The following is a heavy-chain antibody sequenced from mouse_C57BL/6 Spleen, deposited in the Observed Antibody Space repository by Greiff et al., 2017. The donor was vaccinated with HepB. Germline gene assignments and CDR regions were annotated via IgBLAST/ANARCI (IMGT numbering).Heavy chain of an antibody. CDR1: GYTFTSYW. V-gene: IGHV1-53*01. CDR2: INPSNGGT. CDR3: GSDGGRDYGLVAMDY. Sequence: QVQLKQPGTELVKPGASVKLSCKASGYTFTSYWMHWVKQRPVQGLEWIGNINPSNGGTNYNEKFKSKATLTVDKSSSTAYMQLSSLTSEDSAVYYCGSDGGRDYGLVAMDYWGEGTSVTDSS. D-gene: IGHD1-1*01. J-gene: IGHJ4*01.